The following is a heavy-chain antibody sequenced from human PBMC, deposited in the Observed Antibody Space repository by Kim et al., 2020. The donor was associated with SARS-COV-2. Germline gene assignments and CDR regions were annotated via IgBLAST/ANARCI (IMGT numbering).Heavy chain of an antibody. CDR2: IYYSGST. CDR3: ARLPLGYCSGGSCPLSY. J-gene: IGHJ4*02. D-gene: IGHD2-15*01. CDR1: GGSISSYY. V-gene: IGHV4-59*08. Sequence: SETLSLTCTVSGGSISSYYWSWIRQPPGKGLEWIGYIYYSGSTNYNPSLKSRVTISVDTSKNQFSLKLSSVTAADTAVYYCARLPLGYCSGGSCPLSYWGQGTLVTVSS.